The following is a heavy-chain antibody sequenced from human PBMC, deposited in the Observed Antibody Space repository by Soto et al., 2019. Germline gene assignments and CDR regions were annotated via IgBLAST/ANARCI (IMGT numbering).Heavy chain of an antibody. V-gene: IGHV4-59*12. Sequence: SETLSLTCTVSGGSISSYYWSWIRQPPGKGLEWIGYIYYSGSTNYNPSLKSRVTISVDTSKNQFSLKLSSVTAADTAVYYCARGQGIAARRAYYYYMDVWGKGTTVTVSS. D-gene: IGHD6-6*01. CDR3: ARGQGIAARRAYYYYMDV. J-gene: IGHJ6*03. CDR2: IYYSGST. CDR1: GGSISSYY.